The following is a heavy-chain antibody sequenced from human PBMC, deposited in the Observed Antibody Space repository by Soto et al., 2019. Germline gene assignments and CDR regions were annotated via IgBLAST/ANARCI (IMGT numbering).Heavy chain of an antibody. CDR1: GYTFTSYG. Sequence: ASVTVSCKASGYTFTSYGIIWVRQAPGQGLEWMGWVSGYNGDTYYAAQHQDRVTMTTHTSTTAADLELSGVGSGDPGGHYCGRDREGAPDIWGQGTMVTVSS. CDR3: GRDREGAPDI. CDR2: VSGYNGDT. V-gene: IGHV1-18*01. J-gene: IGHJ3*02.